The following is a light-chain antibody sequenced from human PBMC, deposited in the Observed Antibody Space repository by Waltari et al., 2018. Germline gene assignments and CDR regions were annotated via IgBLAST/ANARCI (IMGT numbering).Light chain of an antibody. V-gene: IGKV3-20*01. CDR3: QQYGSPPQT. Sequence: EIVLTQSPGTLSLSPGERATLSCRASQSVSSSYLAWYQQKPGQAPRLLIYGASSRATGIPVRFSGSGSGTDFTLTISRLEPEDFAVYYCQQYGSPPQTFGQGTKVEIK. CDR1: QSVSSSY. CDR2: GAS. J-gene: IGKJ1*01.